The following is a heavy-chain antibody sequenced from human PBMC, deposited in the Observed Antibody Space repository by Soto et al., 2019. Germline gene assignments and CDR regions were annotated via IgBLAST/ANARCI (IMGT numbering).Heavy chain of an antibody. V-gene: IGHV3-74*01. Sequence: GGSLRLSCAASGFTFSSYWVHWVRQAPGKGLVWVSRINSDGSSTSYADSVKGRFTISRDNAKNTLYLQMNSLRAEDTAVYYCARSSSPGYYYYGMDVWGQGTTVTVSS. CDR2: INSDGSST. CDR1: GFTFSSYW. CDR3: ARSSSPGYYYYGMDV. D-gene: IGHD6-6*01. J-gene: IGHJ6*02.